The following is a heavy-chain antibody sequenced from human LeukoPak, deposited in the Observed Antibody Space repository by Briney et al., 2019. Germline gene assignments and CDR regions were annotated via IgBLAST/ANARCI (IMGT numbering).Heavy chain of an antibody. D-gene: IGHD3-22*01. CDR3: AKGPRATYYYDSSGYADY. CDR2: ISGSGGST. V-gene: IGHV3-23*01. CDR1: GFTVSSNY. Sequence: GGSLRLSCAASGFTVSSNYMSWVRQAPGKGLEWVSAISGSGGSTYYADSVKGRFTISRDNSKNTLYLQMNSLRAEDTAVYYCAKGPRATYYYDSSGYADYWGQGTLVTVSS. J-gene: IGHJ4*02.